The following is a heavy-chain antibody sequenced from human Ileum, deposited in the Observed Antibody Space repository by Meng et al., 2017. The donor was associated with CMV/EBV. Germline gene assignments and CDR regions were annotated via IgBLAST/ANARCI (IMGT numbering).Heavy chain of an antibody. D-gene: IGHD3-16*01. Sequence: GWSFSGYYWSWIRQPPGKGLEWIGEINHSGSTNYNPSLKSRVTISVDTSKNQFSLKLSSVTAADTAVYYCAREGLPNEGYVPYYFDSWGQGNLVTVSS. V-gene: IGHV4-34*01. J-gene: IGHJ4*02. CDR2: INHSGST. CDR1: GWSFSGYY. CDR3: AREGLPNEGYVPYYFDS.